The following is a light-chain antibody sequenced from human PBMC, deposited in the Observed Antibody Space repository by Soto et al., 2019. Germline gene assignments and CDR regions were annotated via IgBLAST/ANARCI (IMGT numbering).Light chain of an antibody. CDR1: QSVSSN. CDR2: GAS. CDR3: QQYNNWPQT. V-gene: IGKV3-15*01. J-gene: IGKJ1*01. Sequence: EIVMRQSPATLSVSPGERATLSCRASQSVSSNLAWYQQKPGQAPRLLIYGASTRATGIPARFSGSGSGTEFTLTISSLQFEDFAVYYCQQYNNWPQTFGQGTKVEIK.